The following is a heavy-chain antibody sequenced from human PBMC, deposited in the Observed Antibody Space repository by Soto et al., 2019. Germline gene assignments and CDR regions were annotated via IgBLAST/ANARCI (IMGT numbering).Heavy chain of an antibody. CDR1: RYTFTTYY. CDR2: INPTGTCS. V-gene: IGHV1-46*01. CDR3: ATSIAAAGTFDY. Sequence: ASVKVSCKASRYTFTTYYIHCLRQAPGQGLEWMGIINPTGTCSRYAQKFQGRVTMTRDTSTGTVYMELSSLRAEDTAVYYCATSIAAAGTFDYWGQGTLVTVSS. J-gene: IGHJ4*02. D-gene: IGHD6-13*01.